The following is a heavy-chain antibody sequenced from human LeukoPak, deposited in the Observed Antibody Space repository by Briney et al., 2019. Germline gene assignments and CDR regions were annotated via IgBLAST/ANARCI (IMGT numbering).Heavy chain of an antibody. Sequence: GGSLRLSCAASGFTFSSYAMGWVRQAPGKGLEWVSAISGSGGSTYYADSVKGRFTISRDNSKNTLYLQMNSLRAEDTAVYYCATDNGDSSGYYYGDYWGQGTLVTVSS. V-gene: IGHV3-23*01. CDR1: GFTFSSYA. J-gene: IGHJ4*02. D-gene: IGHD3-22*01. CDR2: ISGSGGST. CDR3: ATDNGDSSGYYYGDY.